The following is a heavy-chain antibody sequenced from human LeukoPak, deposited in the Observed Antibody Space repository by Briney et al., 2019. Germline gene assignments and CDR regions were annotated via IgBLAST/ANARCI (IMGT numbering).Heavy chain of an antibody. J-gene: IGHJ4*02. D-gene: IGHD3-22*01. CDR3: AKVGGYYDSSGYCHDY. V-gene: IGHV3-30*04. Sequence: GGSLRLSCAASGFTFSSYAMHWVRQAPGKGLEWVAVISYDGSNKYYADSVKGRFTISRDNSKNTLYLQMNSLRAEDTAVYYCAKVGGYYDSSGYCHDYWGQGTLVTVSS. CDR2: ISYDGSNK. CDR1: GFTFSSYA.